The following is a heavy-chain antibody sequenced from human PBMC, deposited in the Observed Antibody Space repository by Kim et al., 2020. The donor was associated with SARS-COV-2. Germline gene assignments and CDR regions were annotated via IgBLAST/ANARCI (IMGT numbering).Heavy chain of an antibody. Sequence: YKYYADSGKGRFTSARDNAKNSLYLQMNSLRAEDTAVYYCATLGSDAFDIWGQGTMVTVSS. J-gene: IGHJ3*02. V-gene: IGHV3-21*01. CDR2: YK. CDR3: ATLGSDAFDI. D-gene: IGHD7-27*01.